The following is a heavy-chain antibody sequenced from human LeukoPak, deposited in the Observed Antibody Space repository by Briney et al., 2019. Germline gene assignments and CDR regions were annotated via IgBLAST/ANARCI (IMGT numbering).Heavy chain of an antibody. CDR3: ARVRGSREFDY. J-gene: IGHJ4*02. CDR2: IYHSGST. D-gene: IGHD1-26*01. CDR1: GGSISSGGYS. V-gene: IGHV4-30-2*01. Sequence: SETLSLTCAVSGGSISSGGYSWSWIRQPPGKGLEWIGYIYHSGSTYYNPSLKSRVTISVDRSKNQFSLKLSSVTAADAAVYYCARVRGSREFDYWGQGTLVTVSS.